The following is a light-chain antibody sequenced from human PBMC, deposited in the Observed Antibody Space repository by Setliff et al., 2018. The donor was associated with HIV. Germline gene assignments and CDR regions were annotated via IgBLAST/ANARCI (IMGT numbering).Light chain of an antibody. CDR2: EVR. CDR1: SSDVGGYNY. J-gene: IGLJ1*01. Sequence: QSALTQPVSVSGSPGQSITISCTGTSSDVGGYNYVSWYQQHPGKAPKLIIYEVRNRPSGVSNRFSGSKSGNTASLTISGLQAEDEADYYCSSYAITNTLPFGTGTKVTVL. CDR3: SSYAITNTLP. V-gene: IGLV2-14*03.